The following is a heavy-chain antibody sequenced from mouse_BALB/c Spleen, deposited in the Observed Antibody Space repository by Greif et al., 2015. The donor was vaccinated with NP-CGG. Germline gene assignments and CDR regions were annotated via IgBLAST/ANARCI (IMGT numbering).Heavy chain of an antibody. D-gene: IGHD2-3*01. CDR3: AIYDGYYFDY. CDR1: GYTFTSHW. V-gene: IGHV1-7*01. J-gene: IGHJ2*01. CDR2: INPSTGYT. Sequence: VQLQQSGAELAKPGASVKMSCKASGYTFTSHWMHWVKQRPGQGLEWIGYINPSTGYTEYNQKFKDKATLTADKSSSTAYIQLSSLTSEDSAVYYCAIYDGYYFDYWGQGTTLTVSS.